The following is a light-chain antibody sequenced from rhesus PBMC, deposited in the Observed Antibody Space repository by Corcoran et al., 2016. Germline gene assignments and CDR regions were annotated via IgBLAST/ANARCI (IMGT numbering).Light chain of an antibody. J-gene: IGKJ1*01. CDR3: QQRNSIPWT. CDR2: RTS. CDR1: SSVSTS. Sequence: EIVLTQSPTSMAVSQGERVTISCTASSSVSTSYLHWYQQKTGFPPRLFVYRTSSLASGVPARFSGSGSGTSYTLTISSMEAEDAANYYWQQRNSIPWTFSQGTKVEIK. V-gene: IGKV3-42*01.